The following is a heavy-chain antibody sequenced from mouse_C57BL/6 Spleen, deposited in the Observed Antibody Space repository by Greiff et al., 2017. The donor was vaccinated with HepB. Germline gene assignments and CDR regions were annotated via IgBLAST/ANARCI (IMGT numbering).Heavy chain of an antibody. Sequence: EVMLVESGEGLVKPGGSLKLSCAASGFTFSSYAMSWVRQTPEKRLEWVAYISSGGDYIYYADTVKGRFTISRDNARNTLYLQMISLKSENTAMYYCKRDRYDYDVWFAYWGQGTLVTVSA. D-gene: IGHD2-4*01. J-gene: IGHJ3*01. V-gene: IGHV5-9-1*02. CDR2: ISSGGDYI. CDR1: GFTFSSYA. CDR3: KRDRYDYDVWFAY.